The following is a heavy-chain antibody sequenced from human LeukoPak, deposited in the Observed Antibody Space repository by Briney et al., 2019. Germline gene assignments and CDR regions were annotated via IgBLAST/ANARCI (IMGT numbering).Heavy chain of an antibody. CDR1: GGSISSLY. V-gene: IGHV4-59*08. D-gene: IGHD5-24*01. CDR3: ARRARWAQDFDY. CDR2: IYYSGST. Sequence: SETLSLTCSVSGGSISSLYWSWIRQPPGKGLEWIAYIYYSGSTSYNPSLKSRVTISVDTSKNQFSLRLSSVTAADTAVYYCARRARWAQDFDYWGQGTLVTVSS. J-gene: IGHJ4*02.